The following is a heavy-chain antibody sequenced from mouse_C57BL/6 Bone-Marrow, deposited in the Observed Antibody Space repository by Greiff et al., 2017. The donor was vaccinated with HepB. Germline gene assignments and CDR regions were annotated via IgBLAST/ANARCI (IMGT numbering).Heavy chain of an antibody. V-gene: IGHV1-4*01. CDR1: GYTFTSYT. D-gene: IGHD1-1*01. Sequence: VKLMESGAELARPGASVKMSCKASGYTFTSYTMHWVKQRPGQGLEWIGYINPSSGYTKYNQKFKDKATLTADKSSSTAYMQLSSLTSEDSAVYYCARYDYGSSYGYFDVWGTGTTVTVSS. J-gene: IGHJ1*03. CDR3: ARYDYGSSYGYFDV. CDR2: INPSSGYT.